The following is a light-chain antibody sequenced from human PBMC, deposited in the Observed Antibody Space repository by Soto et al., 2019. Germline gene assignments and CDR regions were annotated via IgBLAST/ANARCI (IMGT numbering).Light chain of an antibody. CDR3: SSYAGSSNSV. J-gene: IGLJ1*01. CDR2: EVN. Sequence: QSVLTQPLSASGSPVQSVTTSCTGTSSDVGGYNYVSWYQQHPGKAPKLMIYEVNKRPSGVPDRFSGSKSGNTASLTVSGLQAEDEADYYCSSYAGSSNSVFGTGTKVTVL. CDR1: SSDVGGYNY. V-gene: IGLV2-8*01.